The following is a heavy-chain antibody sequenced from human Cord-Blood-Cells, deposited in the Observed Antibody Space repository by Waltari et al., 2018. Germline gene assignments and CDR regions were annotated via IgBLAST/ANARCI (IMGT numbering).Heavy chain of an antibody. Sequence: EVQLVESGGGLVQPGGSLRLSCAASGFTFSSYWMSCVRQAPGKGLEWVANTKQDGSEKYYVDSVKGRFTISRDNAKNSLYLQMNSLRAEDTAVYYCARDGIAARRRGFDYWGQGTLVTVSS. CDR1: GFTFSSYW. V-gene: IGHV3-7*01. D-gene: IGHD6-6*01. CDR2: TKQDGSEK. J-gene: IGHJ4*02. CDR3: ARDGIAARRRGFDY.